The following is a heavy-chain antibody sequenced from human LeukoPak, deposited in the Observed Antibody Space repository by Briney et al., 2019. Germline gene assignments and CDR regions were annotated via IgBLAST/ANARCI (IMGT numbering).Heavy chain of an antibody. Sequence: PSETLSLTCTVSGGSISSSSYYWGWIRQPPGKGLEWIGSIYYSGSTYYNPSLKSRVTISVDTSKNQFSLKLSSVTAADTAVYYCVVPVGDIVVEEYYFDYWGQGALVTVSS. J-gene: IGHJ4*02. V-gene: IGHV4-39*01. CDR3: VVPVGDIVVEEYYFDY. D-gene: IGHD2-2*01. CDR2: IYYSGST. CDR1: GGSISSSSYY.